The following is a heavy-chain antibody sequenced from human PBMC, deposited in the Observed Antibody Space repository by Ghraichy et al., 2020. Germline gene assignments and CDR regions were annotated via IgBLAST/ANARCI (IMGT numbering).Heavy chain of an antibody. J-gene: IGHJ4*02. CDR3: ARRSFDYFGSGSEYYFDY. Sequence: LSCTVSGGSISRSSYYWGWIRQPPGKGLEWIGIIYYSGSTYYNPSLKSRVTISVDTSKNQFSLKLSSVTAADTAVYYCARRSFDYFGSGSEYYFDYWGQGTLVTVSS. D-gene: IGHD3-10*01. CDR2: IYYSGST. V-gene: IGHV4-39*01. CDR1: GGSISRSSYY.